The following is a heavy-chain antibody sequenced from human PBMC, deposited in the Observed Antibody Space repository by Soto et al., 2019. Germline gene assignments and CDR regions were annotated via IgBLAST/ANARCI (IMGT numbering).Heavy chain of an antibody. CDR1: GGSISSGGYY. D-gene: IGHD3-3*01. CDR3: ARDRRGYDFWSGYSPVMDGMDV. Sequence: LSLTCTVSGGSISSGGYYWSWIRQHPGKGLEWIGYIYYSGSTYYNPSLKSRVTISVDTSKNQFSLKLSSVTAADTAVYYCARDRRGYDFWSGYSPVMDGMDVWGQGTTVTVSS. CDR2: IYYSGST. V-gene: IGHV4-31*03. J-gene: IGHJ6*02.